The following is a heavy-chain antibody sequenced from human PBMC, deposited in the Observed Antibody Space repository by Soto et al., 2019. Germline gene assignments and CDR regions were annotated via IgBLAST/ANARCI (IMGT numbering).Heavy chain of an antibody. Sequence: QVQLVQSGAEEKKPGASVKVSCKASGYTFTSYAMHWVRQAPGQRLEWMGWINAGNGNTKYSQKFQGRVTITRDTSASTAYLELSSLRSEGTVVYFSASDRHGATPYGMDVWGPGTTVTVSS. D-gene: IGHD1-26*01. J-gene: IGHJ6*02. CDR1: GYTFTSYA. CDR3: ASDRHGATPYGMDV. V-gene: IGHV1-3*05. CDR2: INAGNGNT.